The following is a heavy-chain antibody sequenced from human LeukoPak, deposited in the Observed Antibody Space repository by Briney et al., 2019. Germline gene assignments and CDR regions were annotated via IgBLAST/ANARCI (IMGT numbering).Heavy chain of an antibody. Sequence: GGCLRPACAASGFSFSDSAVSWVRHSPGEGLEWVSPISDTGGRTYYADPVKGRFTITRDNSRNTVNLQMNSLRAGDTARYYCAKGGQDFDFWRFDLWGEGILVIVSS. D-gene: IGHD3-3*01. CDR1: GFSFSDSA. CDR3: AKGGQDFDFWRFDL. CDR2: ISDTGGRT. V-gene: IGHV3-23*01. J-gene: IGHJ5*02.